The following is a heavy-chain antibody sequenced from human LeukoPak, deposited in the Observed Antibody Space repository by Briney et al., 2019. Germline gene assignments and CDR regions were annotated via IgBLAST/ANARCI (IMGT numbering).Heavy chain of an antibody. Sequence: GGCLRLSCVESLFTPCRSVMSWVRQALGKGLERVSGISGSGDNTYYADSVKGRITIFRDNTKNTMYVQKNNLGTEDTAAYYCSKGSYYDSSGSFYFDYWGQGTLVTVSS. J-gene: IGHJ4*02. CDR3: SKGSYYDSSGSFYFDY. CDR1: LFTPCRSV. V-gene: IGHV3-23*01. CDR2: ISGSGDNT. D-gene: IGHD3-22*01.